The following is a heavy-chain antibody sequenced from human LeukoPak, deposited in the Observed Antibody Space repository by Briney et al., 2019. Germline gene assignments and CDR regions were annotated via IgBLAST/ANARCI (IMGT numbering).Heavy chain of an antibody. Sequence: ASVKVSCRASGYTFTGYHMHWVRQAPGQGLEWMGWINAGNGNTKYSQKFQGRVTITRDTSASTAYMELSSLRSEDTAVYYCARSGRCYYDSSGYFTWDYWGQGTLVTVSS. J-gene: IGHJ4*02. CDR1: GYTFTGYH. CDR3: ARSGRCYYDSSGYFTWDY. CDR2: INAGNGNT. D-gene: IGHD3-22*01. V-gene: IGHV1-3*01.